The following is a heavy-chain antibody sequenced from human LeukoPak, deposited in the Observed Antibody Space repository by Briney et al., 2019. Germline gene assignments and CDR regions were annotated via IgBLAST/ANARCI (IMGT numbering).Heavy chain of an antibody. D-gene: IGHD6-25*01. J-gene: IGHJ3*02. V-gene: IGHV4-39*01. CDR1: GGSLSSTSYY. CDR3: ARAADDAFDI. Sequence: SETLSLTCTVSGGSLSSTSYYGDWIRQPPGKGLEWIGSINYGGSTFYNPSLKSRITISVDTSKNQFSLKLSSVTAADTAVYYCARAADDAFDIWGQGTMVTVSS. CDR2: INYGGST.